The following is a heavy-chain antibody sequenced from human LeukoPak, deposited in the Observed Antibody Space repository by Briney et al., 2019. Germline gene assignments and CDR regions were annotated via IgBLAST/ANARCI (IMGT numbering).Heavy chain of an antibody. CDR2: IYSGGNT. D-gene: IGHD2-15*01. V-gene: IGHV3-53*01. CDR1: GFTVSTDY. J-gene: IGHJ4*02. Sequence: GGSLRLSCATSGFTVSTDYMSWVRQAPGKGLEWVSVIYSGGNTYYASSVKGRFTISRDNSKNTLYLQMNSLGAEDTAVYHCARGSGPYYFDYWGQGTLVTVSS. CDR3: ARGSGPYYFDY.